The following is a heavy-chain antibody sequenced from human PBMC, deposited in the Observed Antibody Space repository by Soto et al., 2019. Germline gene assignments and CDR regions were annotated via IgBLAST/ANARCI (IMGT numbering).Heavy chain of an antibody. V-gene: IGHV1-69*01. CDR3: ERAPYSSSPCYYYYGMDV. D-gene: IGHD6-6*01. CDR2: IIPIFGTA. CDR1: GGTFSSYA. Sequence: QVQLVQSGAEVKKPGSSVKVSCKASGGTFSSYAISWVRQAPGQGLEWMGGIIPIFGTANYAQKFQGRVTITADESTSTAYMELSSLRAEDTAVYYCERAPYSSSPCYYYYGMDVWGQGTTVTVSS. J-gene: IGHJ6*02.